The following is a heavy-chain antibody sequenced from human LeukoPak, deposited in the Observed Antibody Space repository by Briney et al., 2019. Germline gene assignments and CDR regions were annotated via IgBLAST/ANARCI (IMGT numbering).Heavy chain of an antibody. CDR3: ARRGTVTTVSWFDP. V-gene: IGHV4-39*07. D-gene: IGHD4-11*01. CDR1: GGSISSSSYY. J-gene: IGHJ5*02. CDR2: IYYSGST. Sequence: PSETLSLTCTVSGGSISSSSYYWGWIRQPPGKGLEWIGSIYYSGSTYYNPSLKSRVTISVDTSKNQFSLKLSSVTAADTAVYYCARRGTVTTVSWFDPWGQGTLVTVSS.